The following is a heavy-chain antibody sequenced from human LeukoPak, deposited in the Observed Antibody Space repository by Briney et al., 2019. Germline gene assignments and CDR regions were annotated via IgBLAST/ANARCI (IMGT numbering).Heavy chain of an antibody. CDR1: GYTFTGYY. J-gene: IGHJ4*02. V-gene: IGHV1-2*02. Sequence: ASVKVSCKASGYTFTGYYMHWVRQAPGQGLEWMGWVNPDSGATNYAQKFQGRVTMNRDTSISTAYMELSRLRSDDTAVYYCARTPSYIVGAADYWGQGTLVTVSS. CDR3: ARTPSYIVGAADY. CDR2: VNPDSGAT. D-gene: IGHD1-26*01.